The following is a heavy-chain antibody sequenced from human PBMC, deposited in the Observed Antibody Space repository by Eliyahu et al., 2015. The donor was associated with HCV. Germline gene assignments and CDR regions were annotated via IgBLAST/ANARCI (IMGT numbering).Heavy chain of an antibody. J-gene: IGHJ5*02. Sequence: QVQLQESGPGLVKPSETLSLTCTVSGGSXTTYYWSWIRQPPGKGLEWIGYNHYRGSNNYNPPLKRXVTISVDTSKNQFSLNLTSVTAADTAVYYCASGGGGIAVAGTGGWFDPWGQGTLVTVSS. D-gene: IGHD6-19*01. CDR2: NHYRGSN. CDR1: GGSXTTYY. CDR3: ASGGGGIAVAGTGGWFDP. V-gene: IGHV4-59*01.